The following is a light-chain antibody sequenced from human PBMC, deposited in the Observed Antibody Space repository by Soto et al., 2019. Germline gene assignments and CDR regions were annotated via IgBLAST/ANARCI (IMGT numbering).Light chain of an antibody. CDR3: QTWGTGIQV. CDR1: SGHSSYA. V-gene: IGLV4-69*01. CDR2: LNSDGSH. Sequence: QPLLTQSPSASAALGASVKLTCTLSSGHSSYAIAWHQQQPEKGPRYLMKLNSDGSHSKGDGIPDRFSGSSSGAERYLTISSLQSEDEADYYCQTWGTGIQVFGGGNKLTVL. J-gene: IGLJ3*02.